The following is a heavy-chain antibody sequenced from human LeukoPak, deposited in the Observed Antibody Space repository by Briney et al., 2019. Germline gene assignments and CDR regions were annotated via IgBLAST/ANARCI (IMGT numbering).Heavy chain of an antibody. CDR2: IYYSGST. V-gene: IGHV4-39*07. J-gene: IGHJ5*02. D-gene: IGHD3-10*01. CDR3: ARVTYYYANWFDP. CDR1: GGSISSSSYY. Sequence: SETLSLTCTVSGGSISSSSYYWGWIRQPPGKGLEWIGSIYYSGSTYYNPSLKSRVTISVDTSKNQFSLKLSSVAAADTAVYYCARVTYYYANWFDPWGQGTLVTVSS.